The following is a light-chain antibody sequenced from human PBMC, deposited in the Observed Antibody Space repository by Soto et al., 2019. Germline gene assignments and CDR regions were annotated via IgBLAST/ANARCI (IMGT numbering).Light chain of an antibody. CDR1: QSVYVN. J-gene: IGKJ3*01. V-gene: IGKV3-20*01. CDR3: QRYSGSPFT. CDR2: GAS. Sequence: EIVLTQSPGTLSLSPGEGATLSCRASQSVYVNLAWYQQKPGQSPRLLIYGASTRATDIPDRFSGSGSDTDFALTISRLEAEDFAVYYCQRYSGSPFTFGPGTNVNI.